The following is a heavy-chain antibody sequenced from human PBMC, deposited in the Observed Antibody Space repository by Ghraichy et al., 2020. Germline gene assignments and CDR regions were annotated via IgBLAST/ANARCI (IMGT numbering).Heavy chain of an antibody. CDR1: GGSISSNTYY. CDR3: ARQFGEYGYPRYFEY. J-gene: IGHJ4*01. CDR2: IHHSGST. Sequence: SETLSLTCTVSGGSISSNTYYWGWIRQPPGKGPQYIGSIHHSGSTYYNPSLESRVTISIDTSKNQFSLKLSSVTAADTAVYYCARQFGEYGYPRYFEYGGQGILVTVSS. D-gene: IGHD5-18*01. V-gene: IGHV4-39*07.